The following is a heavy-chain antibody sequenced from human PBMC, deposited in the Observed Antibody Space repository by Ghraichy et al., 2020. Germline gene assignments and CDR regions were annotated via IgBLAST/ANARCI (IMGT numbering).Heavy chain of an antibody. D-gene: IGHD3-22*01. Sequence: ASVKVSCKASGYTFTSYGISWVRQAPGQGLEWMGWISAYNGNTNYAQKLQGRVTMTTDTSTSTAYMELRSLRSDDTAVYYCARTVEYYYDSSGYDYWGQGTLVTVSS. CDR3: ARTVEYYYDSSGYDY. CDR1: GYTFTSYG. J-gene: IGHJ4*02. CDR2: ISAYNGNT. V-gene: IGHV1-18*01.